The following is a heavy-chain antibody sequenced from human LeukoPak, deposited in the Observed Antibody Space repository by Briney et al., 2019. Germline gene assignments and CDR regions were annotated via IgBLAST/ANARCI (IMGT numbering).Heavy chain of an antibody. J-gene: IGHJ4*02. CDR3: ARQWAVAGYYFDY. CDR1: GGSISSYY. Sequence: PSETLSLTCTVSGGSISSYYWSWIRQPPGKGLEWIGYIYYSGSTNYNPSLKSRVTISVDTSKNQFSLKLNSVTAADTAVYYCARQWAVAGYYFDYWGQGTLVTVSS. CDR2: IYYSGST. D-gene: IGHD6-19*01. V-gene: IGHV4-59*08.